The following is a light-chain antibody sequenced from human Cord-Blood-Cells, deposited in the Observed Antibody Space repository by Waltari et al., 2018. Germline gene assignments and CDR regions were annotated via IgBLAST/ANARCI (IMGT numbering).Light chain of an antibody. CDR2: GAS. CDR3: QQYNNWPLT. CDR1: QSVSSN. Sequence: EIVMTQSPATLSVSPGDRATLYCRASQSVSSNLAWYQQKPGQAPRLLIYGASTRATGIPGRFSSSGSGTEFTLTISSLQSEDFAVYYCQQYNNWPLTFGGGTKVEIK. V-gene: IGKV3-15*01. J-gene: IGKJ4*01.